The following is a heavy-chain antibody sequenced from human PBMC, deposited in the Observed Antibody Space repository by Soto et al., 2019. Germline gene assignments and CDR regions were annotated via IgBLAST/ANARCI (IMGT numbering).Heavy chain of an antibody. V-gene: IGHV1-46*01. CDR3: ARSPVGDAFNV. J-gene: IGHJ3*01. CDR1: GYTFTSYY. CDR2: INPSGGST. Sequence: GASVKVSCKASGYTFTSYYMHWVRQAPGQGLEWMGIINPSGGSTSYAQKFQGRFTISRDNAKNSLFLQMNSLTAEDTAVYYCARSPVGDAFNVWGQGTVVTVSS.